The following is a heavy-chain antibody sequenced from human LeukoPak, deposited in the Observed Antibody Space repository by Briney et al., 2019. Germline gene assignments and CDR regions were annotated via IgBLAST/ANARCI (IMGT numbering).Heavy chain of an antibody. V-gene: IGHV3-53*01. J-gene: IGHJ2*01. CDR3: ARSPWQWLVRSYWYFDL. Sequence: GSLRLSCAASGFTFSSNYMSWVRQAPGKGLEWVSVIYSGGSTYYADSVKGRFTISRDNSKNTLYLQMNSLRAEDTAVYYCARSPWQWLVRSYWYFDLWGRGTLVTVSS. CDR1: GFTFSSNY. CDR2: IYSGGST. D-gene: IGHD6-19*01.